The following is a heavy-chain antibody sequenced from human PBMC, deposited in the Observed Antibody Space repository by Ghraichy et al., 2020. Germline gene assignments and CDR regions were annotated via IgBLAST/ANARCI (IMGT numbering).Heavy chain of an antibody. D-gene: IGHD6-13*01. CDR2: IKQDGSEK. CDR1: GFTFSSYW. V-gene: IGHV3-7*01. J-gene: IGHJ4*02. Sequence: GSLRLSCAASGFTFSSYWMSWVRQAPGKGLEWVANIKQDGSEKYYVDSVKGRFTISRDNAKNSLYLQMNSLRAEDTAVYYCAKLPTIAAAGGDYWGQGTLVTVSS. CDR3: AKLPTIAAAGGDY.